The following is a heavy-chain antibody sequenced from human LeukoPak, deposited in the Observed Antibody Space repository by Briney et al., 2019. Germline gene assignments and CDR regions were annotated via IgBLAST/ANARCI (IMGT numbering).Heavy chain of an antibody. CDR3: ARVPIWGYCSSTSCYSKGFAP. J-gene: IGHJ5*02. CDR2: INPNSGGT. D-gene: IGHD2-2*01. Sequence: ASVKVSCKASGYTFTGYYMHWVRQAPGQGLEWMGWINPNSGGTNYAQKFQGRVTMTRDTSISTAYMELSRLRSDDTAVYYCARVPIWGYCSSTSCYSKGFAPWGQGTLVTVSS. CDR1: GYTFTGYY. V-gene: IGHV1-2*02.